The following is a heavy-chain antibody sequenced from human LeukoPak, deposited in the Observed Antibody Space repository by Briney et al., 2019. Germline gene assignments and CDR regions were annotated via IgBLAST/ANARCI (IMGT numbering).Heavy chain of an antibody. V-gene: IGHV3-30-3*01. Sequence: GGSLRLSCAASGFTFITYAMHWVRQAPGKGLEWVAVISYDGSNEYYVDSVKGRFTISRDNSKNILYLQMNSLTAEDTAVYYCARDSLKNGYNYDYFDYWGQGTLVIVSS. CDR2: ISYDGSNE. J-gene: IGHJ4*02. D-gene: IGHD5-24*01. CDR3: ARDSLKNGYNYDYFDY. CDR1: GFTFITYA.